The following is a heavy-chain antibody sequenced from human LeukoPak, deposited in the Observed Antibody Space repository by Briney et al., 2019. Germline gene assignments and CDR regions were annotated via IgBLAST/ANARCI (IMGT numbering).Heavy chain of an antibody. V-gene: IGHV4-59*01. CDR3: ARDELGETTLGFDP. CDR1: GGSISSYY. J-gene: IGHJ5*02. CDR2: IYYSGST. Sequence: SETLSLTCTVSGGSISSYYWSWIRQPPGKGLEWIGYIYYSGSTNYNPSLKSRVTISVDTSKNQFSLKLSSVTAADTAVYYCARDELGETTLGFDPWGQGTLVTVSS. D-gene: IGHD3-16*01.